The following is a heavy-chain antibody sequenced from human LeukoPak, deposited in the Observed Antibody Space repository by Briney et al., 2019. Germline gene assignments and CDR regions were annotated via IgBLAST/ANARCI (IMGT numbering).Heavy chain of an antibody. CDR3: ARGGPKGSSGWYQYNWFDP. CDR2: IIPILGIA. V-gene: IGHV1-69*04. J-gene: IGHJ5*02. CDR1: GGTFSSYA. D-gene: IGHD6-19*01. Sequence: GSLVKVSCKASGGTFSSYAISWVRQAPGQGLEWMGRIIPILGIANYAQKFQGRVTITADKSTSTAYMELSSLRSEDTAVYYCARGGPKGSSGWYQYNWFDPWGQGTLVTVSS.